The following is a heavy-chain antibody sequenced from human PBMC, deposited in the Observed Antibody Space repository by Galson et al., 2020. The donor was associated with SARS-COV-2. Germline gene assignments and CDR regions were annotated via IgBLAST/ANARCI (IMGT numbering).Heavy chain of an antibody. CDR1: GYSFTSYW. CDR2: IYPGDSDT. J-gene: IGHJ5*02. D-gene: IGHD6-13*01. Sequence: GESLKISCKGSGYSFTSYWIGWVRQMPGKGLEWMGIIYPGDSDTRYSPSFQGQVTISADKSISTAYLQWSSLKASDTAMYYCARLVVIAAAPRPNNWFDPWGQGTLVTVSS. CDR3: ARLVVIAAAPRPNNWFDP. V-gene: IGHV5-51*01.